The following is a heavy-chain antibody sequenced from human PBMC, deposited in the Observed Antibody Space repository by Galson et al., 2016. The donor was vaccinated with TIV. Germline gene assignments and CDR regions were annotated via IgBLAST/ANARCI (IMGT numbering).Heavy chain of an antibody. CDR3: ARRDDYNYQKAILNY. V-gene: IGHV1-69*13. Sequence: SVKVSCKASGSAFSSYAVSWVRQAPGQGLEWMGGIIGMFGIANYAQKFQGRVTITADESTSTAYMELFSLRSEDTAEYYCARRDDYNYQKAILNYWGQGTLVIVSS. CDR2: IIGMFGIA. D-gene: IGHD5-24*01. CDR1: GSAFSSYA. J-gene: IGHJ4*02.